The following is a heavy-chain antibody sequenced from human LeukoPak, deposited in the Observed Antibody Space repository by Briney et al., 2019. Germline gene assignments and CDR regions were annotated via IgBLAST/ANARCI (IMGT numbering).Heavy chain of an antibody. Sequence: SQTLSLTCTVSGGSISSSSYYWGWIRQPPGKGLEWIGSIYYSGSTYYNPSLKSRVTISVDTSKNQFSLKLSSVTAADTAVYYCARSPRGATTGKSFDYWGQRTLVTVSS. CDR1: GGSISSSSYY. V-gene: IGHV4-39*01. J-gene: IGHJ4*02. CDR3: ARSPRGATTGKSFDY. CDR2: IYYSGST. D-gene: IGHD1-26*01.